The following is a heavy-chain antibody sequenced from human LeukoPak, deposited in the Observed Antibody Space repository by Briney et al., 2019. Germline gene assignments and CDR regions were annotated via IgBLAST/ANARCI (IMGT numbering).Heavy chain of an antibody. J-gene: IGHJ6*02. V-gene: IGHV1-46*01. D-gene: IGHD1-26*01. Sequence: ASVKVSCKASGYTFTSYYMHWVRQAPGQGLEWMGIINPSGGSTSYAQKFQGRVTMTRDTSTSTVYMELSSLRAEDTAVYYCAKDLSGSYPAFGMDVWGQGTTVTVSS. CDR3: AKDLSGSYPAFGMDV. CDR1: GYTFTSYY. CDR2: INPSGGST.